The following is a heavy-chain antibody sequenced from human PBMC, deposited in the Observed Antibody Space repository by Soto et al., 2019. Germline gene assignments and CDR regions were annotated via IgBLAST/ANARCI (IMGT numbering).Heavy chain of an antibody. Sequence: GASVKVCCKASAYSFTGYYMHWVRQAPGQGLEWMGWINPNSGGTNYAQKFQGRVTMTRDTSISTAYMELSRLRSDDTAVYYCARDLGYCSSTSCLVNWFGPWGQGTLVTLS. CDR1: AYSFTGYY. CDR2: INPNSGGT. CDR3: ARDLGYCSSTSCLVNWFGP. V-gene: IGHV1-2*02. J-gene: IGHJ5*02. D-gene: IGHD2-2*01.